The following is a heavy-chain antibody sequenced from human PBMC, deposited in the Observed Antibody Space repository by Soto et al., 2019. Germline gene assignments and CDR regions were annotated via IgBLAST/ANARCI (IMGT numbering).Heavy chain of an antibody. V-gene: IGHV1-3*05. CDR3: ARDGGDCGYRLIYYYCIGLDV. CDR1: GYDFSSYA. D-gene: IGHD5-12*01. CDR2: INIGSGNT. Sequence: QVQLVQSGAEEKQPGASVRLSCKASGYDFSSYAMHWVRQAPGQRLEWMGWINIGSGNTEYSQNFQDRITITRDTASSTVYMELNRLKSEDTAVYYCARDGGDCGYRLIYYYCIGLDVWGQGTMVTVAS. J-gene: IGHJ6*02.